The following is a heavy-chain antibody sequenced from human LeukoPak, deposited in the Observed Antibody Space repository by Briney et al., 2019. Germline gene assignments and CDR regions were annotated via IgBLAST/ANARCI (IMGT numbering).Heavy chain of an antibody. CDR2: INPSGGST. V-gene: IGHV1-46*01. D-gene: IGHD3-3*01. Sequence: VASVKVSCKASGYTFTSYYMHWVRQAPGQGLEWMGIINPSGGSTSYAQKFQGRVTMTRDTSTSTVYMELSSLRSEDTAVYYCARVYYDFWSGKETEYYFDYWGQGTLVTVSS. CDR3: ARVYYDFWSGKETEYYFDY. CDR1: GYTFTSYY. J-gene: IGHJ4*02.